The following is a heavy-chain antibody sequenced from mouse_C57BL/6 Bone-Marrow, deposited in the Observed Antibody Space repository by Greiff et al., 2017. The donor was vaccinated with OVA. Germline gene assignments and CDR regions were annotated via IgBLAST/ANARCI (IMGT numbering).Heavy chain of an antibody. CDR1: GYTFTSYN. J-gene: IGHJ1*03. Sequence: QVQLQQSGAELVRPGASVKMSCKASGYTFTSYNMHWVKQTPRQGLEWIGAIYPGNGDTSYNQQFKGKATLTVDKSSSTAYMQLSSLTSEDSAVYFGARAPNDDGSSDWYFDVWGTGTTVTVSA. CDR3: ARAPNDDGSSDWYFDV. V-gene: IGHV1-12*01. D-gene: IGHD1-1*01. CDR2: IYPGNGDT.